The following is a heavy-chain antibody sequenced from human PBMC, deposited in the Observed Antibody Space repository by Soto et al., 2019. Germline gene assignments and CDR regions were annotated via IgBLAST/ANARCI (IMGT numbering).Heavy chain of an antibody. D-gene: IGHD3-3*01. CDR1: GFTFCSYG. Sequence: GGSLRLSCAASGFTFCSYGMHWVRQAPGKGLEWVAVISYDGSNKYYADSVKGRFTISRDNSKNTLYLQMNSLRAEDTAVYYCAKNDDFWSGYYTGAGYWGQGTLVTVSS. V-gene: IGHV3-30*18. CDR3: AKNDDFWSGYYTGAGY. CDR2: ISYDGSNK. J-gene: IGHJ4*02.